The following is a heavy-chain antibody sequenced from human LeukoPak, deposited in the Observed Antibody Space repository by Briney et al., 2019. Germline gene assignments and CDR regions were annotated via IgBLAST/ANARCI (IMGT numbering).Heavy chain of an antibody. Sequence: GGSLRLSCAASGFTFDDYAMHWVRQAPGKGLEWVSGISWNSGSIGYADSVKGRFTISRDNAKNSLFLQMNSLRAEDTALYYCAKVMGYNFRAFDYWGQGTLVTVSS. CDR3: AKVMGYNFRAFDY. CDR1: GFTFDDYA. V-gene: IGHV3-9*01. J-gene: IGHJ4*02. CDR2: ISWNSGSI. D-gene: IGHD1-1*01.